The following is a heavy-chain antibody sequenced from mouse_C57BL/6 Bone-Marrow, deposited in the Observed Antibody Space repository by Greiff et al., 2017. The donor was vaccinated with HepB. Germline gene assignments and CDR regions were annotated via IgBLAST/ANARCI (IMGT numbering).Heavy chain of an antibody. CDR3: ARGRGWPYAIDY. Sequence: QSGAELVRPGASVKMSCKASGYTFTSYNMHWVKQTPRQGLEWIGAIYPGNGDTSYNQKFKGKATLTVDKSSSTAYMQLSSLISEDSAVYFCARGRGWPYAIDYWGQGTSVTVSS. V-gene: IGHV1-12*01. D-gene: IGHD1-1*01. CDR2: IYPGNGDT. CDR1: GYTFTSYN. J-gene: IGHJ4*01.